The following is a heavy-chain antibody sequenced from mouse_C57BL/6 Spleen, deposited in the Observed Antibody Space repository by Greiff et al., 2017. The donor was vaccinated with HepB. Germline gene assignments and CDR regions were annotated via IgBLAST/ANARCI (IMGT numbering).Heavy chain of an antibody. Sequence: QVQLQQPGAELVRPGSSVKLSCKASGYTFTSYWMDWVKQRPGQGLEWIGNIYPSDSETHYNQKFKDKATLTVDKSSSTAYMQLSSLTSEDSAVYYCARSLYYGSSYVYWYFDVWGTGTTVTVSS. CDR3: ARSLYYGSSYVYWYFDV. CDR1: GYTFTSYW. V-gene: IGHV1-61*01. J-gene: IGHJ1*03. D-gene: IGHD1-1*01. CDR2: IYPSDSET.